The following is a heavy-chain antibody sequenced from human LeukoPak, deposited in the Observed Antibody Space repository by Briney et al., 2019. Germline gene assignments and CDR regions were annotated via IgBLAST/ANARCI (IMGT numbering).Heavy chain of an antibody. CDR1: GFTFSAYG. D-gene: IGHD6-13*01. Sequence: GGSLRLSCAASGFTFSAYGMDWVRQAPGKGLEWVGFIRSDGSDKQYGDSVKGRFTISRANSKNTLFLQMNSLRAEDTAVYYCAKTYSNSWYFDYWGQGTLVTVSS. CDR2: IRSDGSDK. CDR3: AKTYSNSWYFDY. J-gene: IGHJ4*02. V-gene: IGHV3-30*02.